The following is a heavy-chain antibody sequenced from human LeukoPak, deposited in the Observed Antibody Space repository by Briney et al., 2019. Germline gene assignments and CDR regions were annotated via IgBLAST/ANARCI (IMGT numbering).Heavy chain of an antibody. J-gene: IGHJ4*02. CDR2: ISSSSSYI. D-gene: IGHD2-15*01. V-gene: IGHV3-21*01. CDR1: GFTFSSYS. Sequence: GGSLRLSCAASGFTFSSYSMNWVRQAPGKGLEWVSSISSSSSYIYYADSVKGRFTISRDNAKNSLYLQMNSLRAEDTAVYYCARATRGVASDFDYWGQGTLVTVSS. CDR3: ARATRGVASDFDY.